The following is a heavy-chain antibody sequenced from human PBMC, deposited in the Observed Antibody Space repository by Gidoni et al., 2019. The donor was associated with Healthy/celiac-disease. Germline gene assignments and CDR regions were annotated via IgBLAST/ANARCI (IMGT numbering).Heavy chain of an antibody. Sequence: QVQLVESGGGVVQPGRSLSLSCAASGFTFSSYAMHWVRQAQGKGLEWVAVISYDGSNKYYADSVKGRYTISRDNSKNTLYLQMNSLRAEDTAVYYCARGTTVTTNFDYWGQGTLVTVSS. CDR1: GFTFSSYA. CDR3: ARGTTVTTNFDY. J-gene: IGHJ4*02. D-gene: IGHD4-17*01. V-gene: IGHV3-30-3*01. CDR2: ISYDGSNK.